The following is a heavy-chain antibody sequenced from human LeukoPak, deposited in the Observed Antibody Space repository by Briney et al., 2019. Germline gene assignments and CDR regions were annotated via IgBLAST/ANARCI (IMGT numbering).Heavy chain of an antibody. CDR3: AKDPGIAVAGPTSFDY. Sequence: GGSLRLSCAASGFIFSSYGMSWVRQAPGKGLEWVSTSGSGGSTYYADSVKGRFTISRDNSKNTLYLQMNSLRAEDTALYYCAKDPGIAVAGPTSFDYWGQGTLVTVSS. J-gene: IGHJ4*02. V-gene: IGHV3-23*01. CDR2: SGSGGST. CDR1: GFIFSSYG. D-gene: IGHD6-19*01.